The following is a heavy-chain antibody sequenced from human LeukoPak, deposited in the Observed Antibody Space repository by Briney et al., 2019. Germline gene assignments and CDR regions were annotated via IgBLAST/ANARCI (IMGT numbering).Heavy chain of an antibody. CDR3: AQSDRITTYYGGSGSPLWFHY. V-gene: IGHV2-5*01. CDR1: GFSLTTSGVG. D-gene: IGHD3-22*01. J-gene: IGHJ4*02. CDR2: IYWNDDK. Sequence: SGPTLVNPTQTLTLTCTFSGFSLTTSGVGVGWIRQPPGKALEWLTLIYWNDDKRYSPSLKSRLTITKGTSKNQVVLTMTNMDPVDTATYYCAQSDRITTYYGGSGSPLWFHYWGQGTLVTVSS.